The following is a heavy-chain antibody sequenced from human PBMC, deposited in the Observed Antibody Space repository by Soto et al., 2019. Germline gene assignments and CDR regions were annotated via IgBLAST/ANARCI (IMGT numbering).Heavy chain of an antibody. Sequence: VHLVQSGAEVKKSGSSVRVSCTASGGSFTNDAISWLRQAPGQGLEWLGRIIPFFGTPDYSQSFRGRLTITADASTGTAYMDLRSLTTDDTAVYYCAGEVVTETTSGHFDFWGQGTQVIVSS. CDR1: GGSFTNDA. J-gene: IGHJ4*02. D-gene: IGHD2-21*02. CDR2: IIPFFGTP. V-gene: IGHV1-69*01. CDR3: AGEVVTETTSGHFDF.